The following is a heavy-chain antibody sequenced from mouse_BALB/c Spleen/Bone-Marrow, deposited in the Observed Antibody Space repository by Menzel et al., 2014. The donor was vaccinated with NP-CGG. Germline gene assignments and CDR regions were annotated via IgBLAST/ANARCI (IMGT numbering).Heavy chain of an antibody. V-gene: IGHV1-80*01. CDR3: ARGGISVDY. Sequence: VQLQQSGAELVRPGSSVKISCKASGYAFSVYWMNWVKQRPGQGLEWIGQIYPGDGDTNYNGKFKGRATLTADKSSNTAYMQLSSLTPEASAVYFCARGGISVDYWGQGTTLTVSS. CDR2: IYPGDGDT. J-gene: IGHJ2*01. CDR1: GYAFSVYW.